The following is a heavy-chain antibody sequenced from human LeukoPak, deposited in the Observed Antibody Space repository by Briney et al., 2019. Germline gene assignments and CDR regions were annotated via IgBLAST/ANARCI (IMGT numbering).Heavy chain of an antibody. CDR1: GXTFTCYY. CDR3: ARGVGARLYYFDY. V-gene: IGHV1-2*02. J-gene: IGHJ4*02. Sequence: AXVKVSCKAAGXTFTCYYMHWVRQAPGQGLEGMGWINPNSGGTNYAQKFQGRVTMTRDTSISTAYMELSRLRSDDTAVYYCARGVGARLYYFDYWGQGTLVTVSS. CDR2: INPNSGGT. D-gene: IGHD1-26*01.